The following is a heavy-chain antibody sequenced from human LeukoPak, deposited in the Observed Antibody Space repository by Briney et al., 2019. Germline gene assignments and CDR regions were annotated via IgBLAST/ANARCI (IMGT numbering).Heavy chain of an antibody. Sequence: PGGSLRLSCAASGFTFSSYGMHWVRQAPGKGLEWVAVISYDGSNKYYADSVKGRFTISRDNSKNTLYLQMNSLRAEDTAVYYCAKIPILFNYYGMDVWGQGTTVTVSS. CDR2: ISYDGSNK. D-gene: IGHD2-15*01. CDR3: AKIPILFNYYGMDV. CDR1: GFTFSSYG. V-gene: IGHV3-30*18. J-gene: IGHJ6*02.